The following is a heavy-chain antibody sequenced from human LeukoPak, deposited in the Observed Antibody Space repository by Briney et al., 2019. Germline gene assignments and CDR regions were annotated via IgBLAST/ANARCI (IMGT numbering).Heavy chain of an antibody. Sequence: SETLSLTCPVSGGSISSYYWSWIRQPPGKGLEWIGYIYYSGSTNYNPSLKSRVTISVDTSKNQFSLKLSSVTAADTAVYYCARVAEDRRYGMDVWGQGTTVTVSS. CDR3: ARVAEDRRYGMDV. J-gene: IGHJ6*02. V-gene: IGHV4-59*01. CDR2: IYYSGST. CDR1: GGSISSYY.